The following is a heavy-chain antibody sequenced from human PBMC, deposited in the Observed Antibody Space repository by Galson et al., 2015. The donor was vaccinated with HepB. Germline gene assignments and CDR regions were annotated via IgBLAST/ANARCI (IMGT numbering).Heavy chain of an antibody. D-gene: IGHD6-13*01. J-gene: IGHJ4*02. CDR1: GYTFTSYA. CDR3: AREGTQGGSWYRY. Sequence: SVKVSCKVSGYTFTSYAMNWVRQAPGQGLEWMGWINTNTGNPTYAQGFTGRFVFSLDTSVSTAYLQISSLKAEDTAVYYCAREGTQGGSWYRYWSQGTLVTVSS. V-gene: IGHV7-4-1*02. CDR2: INTNTGNP.